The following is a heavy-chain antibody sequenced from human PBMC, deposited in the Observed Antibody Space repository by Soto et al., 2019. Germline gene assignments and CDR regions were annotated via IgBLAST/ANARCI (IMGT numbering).Heavy chain of an antibody. Sequence: GGSLRLSCAASGFTFSSYCMSWVRQAPGKGLEWVANIKQDGSEKYYVDSVKGRFTISRDNAKNSLYLQMNSLRAEDTAVYYCASAGRLYYFDYWGQGTLVTVSS. V-gene: IGHV3-7*01. D-gene: IGHD6-19*01. J-gene: IGHJ4*02. CDR1: GFTFSSYC. CDR3: ASAGRLYYFDY. CDR2: IKQDGSEK.